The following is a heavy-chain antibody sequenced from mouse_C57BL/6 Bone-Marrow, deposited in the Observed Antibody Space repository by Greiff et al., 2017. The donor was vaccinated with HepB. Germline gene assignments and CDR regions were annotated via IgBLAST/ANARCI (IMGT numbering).Heavy chain of an antibody. CDR3: ARGYYGSTHWYFDV. J-gene: IGHJ1*03. D-gene: IGHD1-1*01. CDR2: IFPGSGST. V-gene: IGHV1-56*01. Sequence: QVQLQQSGPELVRPGASVKISCKAPGYTFTSHWMQWVRQRPGQGPEWIGEIFPGSGSTYYNEKFKGKATLTVDTSSSTAYMQLSSLTSEDSAVYFCARGYYGSTHWYFDVWGTGTTVTVSS. CDR1: GYTFTSHW.